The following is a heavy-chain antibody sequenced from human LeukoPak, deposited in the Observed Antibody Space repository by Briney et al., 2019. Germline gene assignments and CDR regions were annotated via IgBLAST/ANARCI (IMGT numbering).Heavy chain of an antibody. J-gene: IGHJ4*02. D-gene: IGHD2-21*02. V-gene: IGHV3-30*02. Sequence: GGSLRLSCAASGFTFSSYGMPWVRQAPGKGLEWVAFIRYDGSNKYYADSVKGRFTISRDNSKNTLYLQMNSLRAEDTAVYYCAKEAYCGGDCYIPHDYWGQGTLVTVSS. CDR1: GFTFSSYG. CDR2: IRYDGSNK. CDR3: AKEAYCGGDCYIPHDY.